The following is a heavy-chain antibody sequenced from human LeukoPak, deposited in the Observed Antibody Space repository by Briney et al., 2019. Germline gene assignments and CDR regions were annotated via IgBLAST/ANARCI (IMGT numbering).Heavy chain of an antibody. CDR2: ISGSGGST. J-gene: IGHJ6*02. CDR3: VKVGGDWSGHNYYGLDV. Sequence: GGSLRLSCAASGFIFSSYAMSWVRQAPGKGLEWVSVISGSGGSTYYADSVKGRFTISRDNSKNTLYLQLNSLRAEDTAVYYCVKVGGDWSGHNYYGLDVWGQGTTVTVSS. V-gene: IGHV3-23*01. CDR1: GFIFSSYA. D-gene: IGHD3-9*01.